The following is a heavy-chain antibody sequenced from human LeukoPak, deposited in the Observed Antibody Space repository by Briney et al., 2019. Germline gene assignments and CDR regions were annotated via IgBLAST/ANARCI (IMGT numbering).Heavy chain of an antibody. V-gene: IGHV4-30-4*01. CDR1: GGSISSGDYY. J-gene: IGHJ4*02. CDR2: IYYSGRT. Sequence: SETLSLTCTVSGGSISSGDYYWGWVRRPPGRGLEWVGYIYYSGRTYYNPSLKSRVTISVDTSKNQFSLQLSSVTAADTAVYYCARGGLLAFDYWGQGTLVTVSS. D-gene: IGHD2-15*01. CDR3: ARGGLLAFDY.